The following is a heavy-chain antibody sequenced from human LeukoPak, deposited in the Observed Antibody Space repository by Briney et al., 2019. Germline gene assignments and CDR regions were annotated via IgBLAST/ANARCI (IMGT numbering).Heavy chain of an antibody. V-gene: IGHV3-23*01. J-gene: IGHJ6*03. CDR3: ASDIVVVPAAMDYYMDV. CDR1: GFTFSTYA. Sequence: PGGSLRLSCAAPGFTFSTYAMTWVRQAPGKGLEWVSVIRGGGGSTYYADSVKGRFTISRDNSKNTLYLQMNSLRAEDTAVYYCASDIVVVPAAMDYYMDVWGKGTTVTVSS. D-gene: IGHD2-2*01. CDR2: IRGGGGST.